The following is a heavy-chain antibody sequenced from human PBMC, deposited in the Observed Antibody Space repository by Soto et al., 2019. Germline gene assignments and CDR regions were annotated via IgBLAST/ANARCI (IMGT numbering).Heavy chain of an antibody. Sequence: SETLSLTCAVSGGSISSGDYYWSWIRQPPGKGLEWIGYIYYSGSTYYNPSLKSRVTISVDTSKNQFSLKLSFVTAADTAVYYCARAPTYYYDSSGPKFDYWGQGTLVTVSS. CDR3: ARAPTYYYDSSGPKFDY. J-gene: IGHJ4*02. V-gene: IGHV4-30-4*01. D-gene: IGHD3-22*01. CDR1: GGSISSGDYY. CDR2: IYYSGST.